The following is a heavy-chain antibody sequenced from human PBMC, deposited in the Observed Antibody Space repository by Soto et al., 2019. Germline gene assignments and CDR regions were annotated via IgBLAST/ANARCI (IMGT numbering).Heavy chain of an antibody. V-gene: IGHV3-23*01. J-gene: IGHJ6*02. CDR1: GFTFISYA. CDR3: AKIISARLFYFAMDV. D-gene: IGHD6-6*01. Sequence: WGSLRLSCAASGFTFISYAIIFFRHSPFKGLEWVSGIVGSGGSRDYAESVKGRFTISKDNSKNTLYLQMNSLRADDTAVYYCAKIISARLFYFAMDVWGQGTTVTVSS. CDR2: IVGSGGSR.